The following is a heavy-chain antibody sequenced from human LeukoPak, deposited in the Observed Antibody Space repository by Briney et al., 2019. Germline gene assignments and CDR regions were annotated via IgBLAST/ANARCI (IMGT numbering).Heavy chain of an antibody. J-gene: IGHJ5*01. CDR3: ARGRNLEWFDY. V-gene: IGHV4-39*07. CDR2: IYYSGTT. CDR1: GGSISSSDYY. Sequence: PSETLSLTCTVSGGSISSSDYYWAWLRQPPGKGLEWLGSIYYSGTTYYKPSLKSRVTISVDTSKNQFSLKLNSVTAADTAVYYCARGRNLEWFDYWGQGTLVTVSS. D-gene: IGHD3-3*01.